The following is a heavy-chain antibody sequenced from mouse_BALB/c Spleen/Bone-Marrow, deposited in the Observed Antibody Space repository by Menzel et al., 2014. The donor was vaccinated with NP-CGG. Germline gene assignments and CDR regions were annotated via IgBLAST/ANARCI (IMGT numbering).Heavy chain of an antibody. D-gene: IGHD2-14*01. CDR3: ASYRYGWYFDV. CDR2: IDPANGNT. V-gene: IGHV14-3*02. CDR1: GFNIKDTY. J-gene: IGHJ1*01. Sequence: VQLQQPGAELVKPGASVKLSCTASGFNIKDTYMHWVKQRPEQGLEWIGRIDPANGNTKYDPKFQGKATITADTSSNTAYLQLSSLTSEDTAVYYCASYRYGWYFDVWGAGTTVNVSS.